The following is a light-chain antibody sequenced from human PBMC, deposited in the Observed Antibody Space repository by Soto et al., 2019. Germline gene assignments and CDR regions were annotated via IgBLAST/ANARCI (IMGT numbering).Light chain of an antibody. Sequence: AIQMTQSPSSLSASVGDRVTITCRASQGIRNDLDWFQQKPGKAPKLLIYAASNLQSGVPARFSGSGSGTDFTLTISSPQPEDFATYYCLQKYFYPCTFGPGTKVDIK. CDR1: QGIRND. V-gene: IGKV1-6*01. J-gene: IGKJ3*01. CDR2: AAS. CDR3: LQKYFYPCT.